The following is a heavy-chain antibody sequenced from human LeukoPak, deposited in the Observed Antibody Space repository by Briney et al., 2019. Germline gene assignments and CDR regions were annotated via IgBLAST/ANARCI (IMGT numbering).Heavy chain of an antibody. J-gene: IGHJ4*02. Sequence: ASVKVSCKVSGYTLTELSMHWERQAPGKGLEWMGGFDPEDGETIYAQKFQGRVTMTEDTSTDTAYMELSSLRSEDTAVYYCATGLEYQLLFYFDYWGQGTLVTVSS. CDR1: GYTLTELS. D-gene: IGHD2-2*01. V-gene: IGHV1-24*01. CDR3: ATGLEYQLLFYFDY. CDR2: FDPEDGET.